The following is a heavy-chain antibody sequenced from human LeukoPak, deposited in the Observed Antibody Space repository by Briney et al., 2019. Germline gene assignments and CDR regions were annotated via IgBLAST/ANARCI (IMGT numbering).Heavy chain of an antibody. V-gene: IGHV4-39*01. J-gene: IGHJ6*03. CDR2: LDSSGST. CDR1: GGSISSRSDY. Sequence: SETLSLTCTVSGGSISSRSDYWGWLRQTPGKGLEWIGNLDSSGSTYYNPSLKSRVTISVGTSKNQFSLNLRSVTAADTAIYFCSRSHDYGGLYFYYYMDVWGKGTTVTVSS. CDR3: SRSHDYGGLYFYYYMDV. D-gene: IGHD4-23*01.